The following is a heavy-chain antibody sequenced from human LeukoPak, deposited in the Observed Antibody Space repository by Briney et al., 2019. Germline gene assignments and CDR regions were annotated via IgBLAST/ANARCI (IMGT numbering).Heavy chain of an antibody. J-gene: IGHJ4*02. CDR3: ARYDTSGYYSDF. CDR1: GFTFNDYY. CDR2: ISGSENTI. Sequence: PGGSLRLSCTASGFTFNDYYMSWIRQAPGKGPEWLSYISGSENTIYYADSVRGRFTISRDNAKNSLSLQMNSLRAEDTALYYCARYDTSGYYSDFWGQGTLLTVSS. V-gene: IGHV3-11*01. D-gene: IGHD3-22*01.